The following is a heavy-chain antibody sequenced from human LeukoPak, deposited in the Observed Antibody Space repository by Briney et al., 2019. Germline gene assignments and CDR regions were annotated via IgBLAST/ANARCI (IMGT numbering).Heavy chain of an antibody. V-gene: IGHV1-2*02. Sequence: ASVKVSCKASGYTFTGYYMHWVRQAPGQGLEWMGWINPNSGGTNYAQKFQGRVTMTRDTSISTAYMELSRLRSDDTAVYYCAGTTVTTSLPPYWGQGTLVTVSS. CDR2: INPNSGGT. CDR3: AGTTVTTSLPPY. J-gene: IGHJ4*02. CDR1: GYTFTGYY. D-gene: IGHD4-17*01.